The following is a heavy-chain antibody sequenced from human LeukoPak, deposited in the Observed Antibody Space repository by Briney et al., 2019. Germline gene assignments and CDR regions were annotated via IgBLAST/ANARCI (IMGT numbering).Heavy chain of an antibody. D-gene: IGHD5-24*01. CDR2: IYHGGST. Sequence: SETLSLTCTVSGGSISSYYWSWVRQPPGKGLEWIGQIYHGGSTNFNPSLKSRVTISVDKSKNQFSLELNSVTAADTAVYYCARDGAATISGYAFDIWGQGTVVTVSS. CDR3: ARDGAATISGYAFDI. J-gene: IGHJ3*02. CDR1: GGSISSYY. V-gene: IGHV4-59*12.